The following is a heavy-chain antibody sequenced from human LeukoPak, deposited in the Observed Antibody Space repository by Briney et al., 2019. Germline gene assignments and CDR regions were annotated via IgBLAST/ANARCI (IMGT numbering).Heavy chain of an antibody. CDR2: IFGRGGSA. CDR1: GFSFSSYA. J-gene: IGHJ4*02. D-gene: IGHD6-19*01. V-gene: IGHV3-23*01. CDR3: GKTTTGYSSGRNPAWPVDY. Sequence: PGGSLRLSCTASGFSFSSYAMYWVRQAPGEGLEWASGIFGRGGSAHYADSAMGRFTISRDNCQNTEYLLMNSLIGEDPAQYYGGKTTTGYSSGRNPAWPVDYWGQGTLVTVSS.